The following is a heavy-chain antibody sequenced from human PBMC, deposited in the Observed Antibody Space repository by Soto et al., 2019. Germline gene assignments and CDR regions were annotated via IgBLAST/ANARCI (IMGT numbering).Heavy chain of an antibody. CDR3: SREKYDFWSGYPTPFEY. CDR2: ISGSGGIT. D-gene: IGHD3-3*01. Sequence: GGSLRLSCAASGFTFSSYAMSCVRQAPGKGLEWVSAISGSGGITYYADSVKGRLTISRDNSKNTLYLQMNSLRAEDTAVYYCSREKYDFWSGYPTPFEYWGQGTMVTAPQ. J-gene: IGHJ4*02. V-gene: IGHV3-23*01. CDR1: GFTFSSYA.